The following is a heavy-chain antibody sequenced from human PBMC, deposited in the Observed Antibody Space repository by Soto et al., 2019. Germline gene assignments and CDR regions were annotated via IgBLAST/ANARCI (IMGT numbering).Heavy chain of an antibody. J-gene: IGHJ5*02. V-gene: IGHV1-3*01. CDR1: GYTFTSYA. D-gene: IGHD2-8*01. CDR3: ARGKDIVLMKFDP. CDR2: INAGNGNT. Sequence: QVQLVQSGAEVKKPGASVKVSCKASGYTFTSYAMHWVRQAPGQRLEWMGWINAGNGNTKYSQKFQGRVTITRDTSASTAYMELSSLRSEDTAGYYCARGKDIVLMKFDPWGQGTLVTVSS.